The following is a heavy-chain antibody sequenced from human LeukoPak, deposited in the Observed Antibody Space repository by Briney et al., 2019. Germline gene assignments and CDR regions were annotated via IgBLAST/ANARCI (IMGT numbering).Heavy chain of an antibody. D-gene: IGHD4-17*01. J-gene: IGHJ3*01. CDR3: GRDPNGDYVGAFEF. CDR1: GFIFSNYA. Sequence: GGSLRLSCAASGFIFSNYALVWVRQAPGKGLEWVSSIWGSGVTTRYADAVKGRFTISRDNSKNTLYLQMNSLGADDTAVYFCGRDPNGDYVGAFEFWGQGTMVTVSS. V-gene: IGHV3-23*01. CDR2: IWGSGVTT.